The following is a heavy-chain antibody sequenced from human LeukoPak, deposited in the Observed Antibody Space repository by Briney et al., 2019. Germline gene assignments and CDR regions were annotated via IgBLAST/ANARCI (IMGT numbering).Heavy chain of an antibody. CDR1: GYTFTSYG. Sequence: ASVKVSCKASGYTFTSYGISWVRQAPGQGLEWMGWISAYNGNTNYAQKLQGRVTMTTDTSTSTAYMELRSLRSDDTAVHYCARDSEYSGYDWLYYFDYWGQGTLVTVSS. CDR2: ISAYNGNT. CDR3: ARDSEYSGYDWLYYFDY. V-gene: IGHV1-18*01. D-gene: IGHD5-12*01. J-gene: IGHJ4*02.